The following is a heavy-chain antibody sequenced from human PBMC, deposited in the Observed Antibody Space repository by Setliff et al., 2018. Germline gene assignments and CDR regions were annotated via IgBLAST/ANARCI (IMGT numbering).Heavy chain of an antibody. D-gene: IGHD3-9*01. Sequence: SVKVSCKVSGYTLTELSMHWVRQAPGQGLAWMGGIIPIFGTANYAQKFQGRVTITADESTSTAYMELSSLRSEDTAVYYCARVLEPNYDILTGYYIQGRFDPWGQGTLVTVS. CDR1: GYTLTELS. CDR3: ARVLEPNYDILTGYYIQGRFDP. CDR2: IIPIFGTA. V-gene: IGHV1-69*13. J-gene: IGHJ5*02.